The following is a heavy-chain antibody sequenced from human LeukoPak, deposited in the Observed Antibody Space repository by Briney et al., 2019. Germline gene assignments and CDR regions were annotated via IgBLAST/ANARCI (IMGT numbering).Heavy chain of an antibody. V-gene: IGHV7-4-1*02. D-gene: IGHD3-10*01. CDR3: ARDHYYGALAPFDY. Sequence: ASVKVSCKASGYTFTSYAMNWVRQPPGQGLEWMGWINTNTGNPTYAQGFTGRFVFSLDTSVSTAYLQISSLKAEDTAVYYCARDHYYGALAPFDYWGQGTLVTVSS. CDR2: INTNTGNP. J-gene: IGHJ4*02. CDR1: GYTFTSYA.